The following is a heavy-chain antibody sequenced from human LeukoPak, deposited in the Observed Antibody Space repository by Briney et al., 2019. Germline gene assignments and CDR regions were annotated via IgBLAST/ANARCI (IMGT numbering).Heavy chain of an antibody. V-gene: IGHV3-23*01. Sequence: GGSLRLSCAASGFTFSNCAMSWVRQAPGKGLEWVSAITGSGGNTYYADSVKGRFTISRDNSRNTVFLQMNSLRAEDTAVYYCAKWGDYDVLTGYYVSDYWGQGTLVTVSS. D-gene: IGHD3-9*01. CDR3: AKWGDYDVLTGYYVSDY. J-gene: IGHJ4*02. CDR2: ITGSGGNT. CDR1: GFTFSNCA.